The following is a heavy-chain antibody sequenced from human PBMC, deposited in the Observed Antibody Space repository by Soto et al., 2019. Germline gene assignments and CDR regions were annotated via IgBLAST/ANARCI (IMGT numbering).Heavy chain of an antibody. D-gene: IGHD2-15*01. CDR1: GYSFTSYW. Sequence: GESLKISCKGSGYSFTSYWISWVRQMPGKGLEWMGRIDPSDSYTNYSPSFQGHVPISADKSISTAYLQWSSLKASDTAMYYCSRHGGGSRWHYVYYGMDVWGQGTTVTASS. V-gene: IGHV5-10-1*01. CDR2: IDPSDSYT. CDR3: SRHGGGSRWHYVYYGMDV. J-gene: IGHJ6*02.